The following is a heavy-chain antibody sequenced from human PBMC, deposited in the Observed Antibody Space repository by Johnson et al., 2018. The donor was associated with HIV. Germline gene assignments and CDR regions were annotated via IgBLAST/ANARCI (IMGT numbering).Heavy chain of an antibody. D-gene: IGHD5-18*01. CDR2: ISWNSGSI. J-gene: IGHJ3*02. Sequence: VESGGGLVQPGGSLRLSCAASGFTFSSYDMHWVRQATGKGLEWVSGISWNSGSIGYADSVKGRFTISRDNAKNSLYLQMNSLRAEDTALYYCARVVGYKYGSAGDNDAFDIWGQGTMVTVSS. CDR1: GFTFSSYD. V-gene: IGHV3-9*01. CDR3: ARVVGYKYGSAGDNDAFDI.